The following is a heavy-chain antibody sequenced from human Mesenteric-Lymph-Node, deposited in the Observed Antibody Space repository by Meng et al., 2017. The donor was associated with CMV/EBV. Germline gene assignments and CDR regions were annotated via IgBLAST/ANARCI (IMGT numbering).Heavy chain of an antibody. V-gene: IGHV4-4*02. J-gene: IGHJ4*02. CDR1: GDSISRSSG. CDR3: ARVGATTTCLDY. D-gene: IGHD1-26*01. CDR2: IFHSGNT. Sequence: CAVSGDSISRSSGWSWVRQAPGKGLEWIGEIFHSGNTNYNPSLKSRVTISVDKSKSQFSLKLSSVTAADTAVYYCARVGATTTCLDYWGQGTLVTVSS.